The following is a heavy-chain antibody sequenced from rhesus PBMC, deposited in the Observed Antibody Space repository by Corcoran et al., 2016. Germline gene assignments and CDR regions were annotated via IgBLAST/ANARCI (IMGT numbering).Heavy chain of an antibody. J-gene: IGHJ6*01. CDR1: GYTFTDYY. V-gene: IGHV1-111*02. CDR2: VDTEEGEA. Sequence: EVQLVQSGAEVKKPGASVKISCKASGYTFTDYYLHWVRQAPGKGLEWSGRVDTEEGEAIHAQKFQDRFTITADTSTDTAYMELSNLRSEDTAVYYCATGKAAAGPGYGLDSWGQGVVVTVSS. D-gene: IGHD6S26*01. CDR3: ATGKAAAGPGYGLDS.